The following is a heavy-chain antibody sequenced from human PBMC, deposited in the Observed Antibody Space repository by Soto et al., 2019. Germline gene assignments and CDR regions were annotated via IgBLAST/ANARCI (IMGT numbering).Heavy chain of an antibody. CDR2: ISGGGGST. J-gene: IGHJ5*02. CDR3: AKQAVVVAATPWFDP. CDR1: GFTFSTCA. Sequence: EVQLLESGGGLVQPGGSLRLSCAASGFTFSTCAMNWVRQAPGKGLEWVSSISGGGGSTYYGDSVKGRFTISRDNSKNALYLQINSLRADDTAVYHCAKQAVVVAATPWFDPWGQGTLVTVSS. D-gene: IGHD2-15*01. V-gene: IGHV3-23*01.